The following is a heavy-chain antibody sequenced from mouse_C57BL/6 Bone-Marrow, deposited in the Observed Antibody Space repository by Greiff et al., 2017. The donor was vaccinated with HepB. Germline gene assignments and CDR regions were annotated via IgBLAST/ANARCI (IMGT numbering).Heavy chain of an antibody. CDR1: GFTFSGYA. V-gene: IGHV5-4*01. Sequence: DVHLVESGGGLVKPGGSLKLSCAASGFTFSGYAMSWVRQTPEKRLEWVATISDGGSYTYYPDNVKGRFTISRDNAKNNLYLQMSHLKSEDTAMYYCARGDDYDEGFAYWGQGTLVTVSA. J-gene: IGHJ3*01. CDR3: ARGDDYDEGFAY. CDR2: ISDGGSYT. D-gene: IGHD2-4*01.